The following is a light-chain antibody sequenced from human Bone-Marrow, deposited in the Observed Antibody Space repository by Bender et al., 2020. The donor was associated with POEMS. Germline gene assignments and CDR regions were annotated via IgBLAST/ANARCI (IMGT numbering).Light chain of an antibody. CDR3: SSYAGSYTYVI. Sequence: QSALTQSASVSGSPGQSITISCTGTSSDIGTYYFVSWYQQHPGKAPKLMIYDVSSRPAGVSNRFSGSKSGNTASLTISGLRAEDEANYYCSSYAGSYTYVIFGGGTKLTVL. CDR2: DVS. J-gene: IGLJ2*01. CDR1: SSDIGTYYF. V-gene: IGLV2-23*02.